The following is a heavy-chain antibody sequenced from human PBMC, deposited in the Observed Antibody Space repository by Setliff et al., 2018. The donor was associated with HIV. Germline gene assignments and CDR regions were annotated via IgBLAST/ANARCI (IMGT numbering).Heavy chain of an antibody. CDR2: INPSGGGT. Sequence: ASVKVSCKASGYTFSSHGITWARQAPGQGLEWMGMINPSGGGTSYAQKFQGRVTMTRDTSTSTVYMELSSLRSEDTAVYYCARGGQYSGSYLPRDYYMDVWGKGTTVTVSS. J-gene: IGHJ6*03. D-gene: IGHD1-26*01. CDR3: ARGGQYSGSYLPRDYYMDV. V-gene: IGHV1-46*01. CDR1: GYTFSSHG.